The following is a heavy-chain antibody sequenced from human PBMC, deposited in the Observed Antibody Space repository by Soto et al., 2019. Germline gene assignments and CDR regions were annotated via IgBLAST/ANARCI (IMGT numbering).Heavy chain of an antibody. CDR2: INPSGGST. CDR3: ATFDY. J-gene: IGHJ4*02. Sequence: ASVKVSCKASGYTFTSYYMHWVRQAPGQGLEWMGIINPSGGSTSYAQKLQGSVTMTTDTSTSTAYMELRSLRSDDTAVYYCATFDYWGQGTLVTVSS. V-gene: IGHV1-46*01. CDR1: GYTFTSYY.